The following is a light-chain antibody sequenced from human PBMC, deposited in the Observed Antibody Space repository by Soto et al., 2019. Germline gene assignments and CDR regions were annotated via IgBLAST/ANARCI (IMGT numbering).Light chain of an antibody. Sequence: QSVLTQSPSASASLGASVKLTCTLSSGHSSYTIAWHQQQPEKGPRYLMTLNSDGSHSKGDGIPDRFSGSSSGAERYLSISSIQSEDEADYYYQTWGTGIEVFGGGTKLTVL. J-gene: IGLJ3*02. CDR2: LNSDGSH. CDR3: QTWGTGIEV. CDR1: SGHSSYT. V-gene: IGLV4-69*01.